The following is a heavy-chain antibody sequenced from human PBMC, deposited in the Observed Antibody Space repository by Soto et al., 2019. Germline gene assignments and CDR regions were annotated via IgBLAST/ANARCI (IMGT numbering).Heavy chain of an antibody. CDR3: ARGTTYCSSTSCYYYGMDV. CDR2: TYYRSKWYN. CDR1: GDSVSSNSAA. D-gene: IGHD2-2*01. Sequence: SQTLSLTCAISGDSVSSNSAAWNWIRQSPSRGLEWLGRTYYRSKWYNDYAVSVKSRITINPGTSKNQFSLQLNSVTPEDTAVYYCARGTTYCSSTSCYYYGMDVWGQGTTVTAP. V-gene: IGHV6-1*01. J-gene: IGHJ6*02.